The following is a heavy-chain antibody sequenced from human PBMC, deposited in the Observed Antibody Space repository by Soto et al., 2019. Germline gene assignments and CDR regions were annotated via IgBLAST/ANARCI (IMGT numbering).Heavy chain of an antibody. V-gene: IGHV4-30-4*01. J-gene: IGHJ3*02. CDR1: GGSISSGDYY. Sequence: PSETLSLPCTVSGGSISSGDYYWSWIRHPPGKGLEWIGYIYYSGSTYYNPSLKSRVTISVDTSKNQFSLKLSSVTAADTAVYYCARDRSYDSSGYDYVGGFEIWGQGTMVTVSS. CDR3: ARDRSYDSSGYDYVGGFEI. CDR2: IYYSGST. D-gene: IGHD3-22*01.